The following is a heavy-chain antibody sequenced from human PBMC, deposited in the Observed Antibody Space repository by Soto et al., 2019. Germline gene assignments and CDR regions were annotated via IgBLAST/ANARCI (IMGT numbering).Heavy chain of an antibody. D-gene: IGHD3-22*01. CDR2: ISYDGSNK. CDR1: GFTFSSYA. J-gene: IGHJ4*02. Sequence: QVQLVESGGGVVQPGRSLRLSCAASGFTFSSYAMHWVRQAPGKGLEWVAVISYDGSNKYYADSVKGRFTISRDNSKNTLYLQMNSLRAEDTAVYYCAKDRHYYDSSGADYWGQGTLVTVSS. V-gene: IGHV3-30*18. CDR3: AKDRHYYDSSGADY.